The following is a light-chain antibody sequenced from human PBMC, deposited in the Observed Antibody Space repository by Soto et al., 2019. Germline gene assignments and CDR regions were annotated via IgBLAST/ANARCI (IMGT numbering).Light chain of an antibody. J-gene: IGLJ1*01. Sequence: QSVLTQPASVSGSPGQSITISCTGTSSDIGGHHFVSWYQQQSGKAPKLVIYEVTDRPSGVSDRFSGSKSGNTASLTISGLQPEDVADYYCSSYTSSSLYVFGTGTKVTVL. V-gene: IGLV2-14*01. CDR3: SSYTSSSLYV. CDR1: SSDIGGHHF. CDR2: EVT.